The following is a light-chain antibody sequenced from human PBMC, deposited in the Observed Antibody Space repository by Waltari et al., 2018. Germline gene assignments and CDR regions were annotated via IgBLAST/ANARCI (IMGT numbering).Light chain of an antibody. V-gene: IGLV4-69*01. J-gene: IGLJ3*02. CDR2: VNSDGSH. CDR1: SGHSSNI. CDR3: QTGGHGTWV. Sequence: QLVLTQSPSASASLGASVKLTCTLSSGHSSNIIAWLQQKPEKGPRYLMKVNSDGSHSKGDEIPYRFSGSSSGAGRYLTISTGQSEDEADYYCQTGGHGTWVFGGGTKLTVL.